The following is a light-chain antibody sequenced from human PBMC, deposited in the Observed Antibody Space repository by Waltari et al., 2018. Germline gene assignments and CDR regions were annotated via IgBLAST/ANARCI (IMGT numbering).Light chain of an antibody. CDR2: DVS. CDR3: SSYISSSTLEL. Sequence: QSALTHPASVSGSPGQSITISCTATSSDVGGYNYVSWSQQHPGKAPKLMIYDVSNRPSGVSNRFSGSKSGNTASLTISGLQAEDEADYYCSSYISSSTLELFGGGTSLTVL. CDR1: SSDVGGYNY. V-gene: IGLV2-14*03. J-gene: IGLJ2*01.